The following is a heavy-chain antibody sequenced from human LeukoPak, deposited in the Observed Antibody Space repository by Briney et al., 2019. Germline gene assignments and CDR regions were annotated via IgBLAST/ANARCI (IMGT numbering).Heavy chain of an antibody. CDR1: GGSFSGYY. CDR3: ASFHYYYGMDV. CDR2: INHSGST. V-gene: IGHV4-34*01. J-gene: IGHJ6*02. Sequence: PSETPSLTCAVYGGSFSGYYWGWIRQPPGKGLEWIGEINHSGSTNYNPSLKSRVTISVDTSKNQFSLKLSSVTAADTAVYYCASFHYYYGMDVWGQGTTVTVSS.